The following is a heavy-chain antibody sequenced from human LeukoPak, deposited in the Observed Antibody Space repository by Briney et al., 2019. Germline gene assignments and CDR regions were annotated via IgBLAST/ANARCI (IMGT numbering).Heavy chain of an antibody. V-gene: IGHV4-34*01. J-gene: IGHJ5*02. CDR2: INHSGST. D-gene: IGHD2-15*01. Sequence: PSETLSLTCAVYGGSFSGYYWSWIRQPPGKGLEWIGEINHSGSTNYNPSLKSRVTISVDTSKNQFSLKLSSVTAADTAVYYCARRPVVVVAATEWRPYNWFDPWGQGTLVTVSS. CDR3: ARRPVVVVAATEWRPYNWFDP. CDR1: GGSFSGYY.